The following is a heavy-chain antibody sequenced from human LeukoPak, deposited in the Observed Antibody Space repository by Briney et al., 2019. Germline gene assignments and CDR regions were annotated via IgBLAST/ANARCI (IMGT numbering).Heavy chain of an antibody. J-gene: IGHJ6*03. V-gene: IGHV3-48*04. Sequence: PGGSLRLSCAASGFTFSNYWMSWVRQAPGKGLEWVSYISSSGSGSTIYYADSVKGRFTISRDNAKNSLYLQMNSLRAEDTAVYYCAKAARGSTAWLVSDRYYYYYYMDVWGKGTTVTVSS. CDR2: ISSSGSGSTI. D-gene: IGHD3-10*01. CDR1: GFTFSNYW. CDR3: AKAARGSTAWLVSDRYYYYYYMDV.